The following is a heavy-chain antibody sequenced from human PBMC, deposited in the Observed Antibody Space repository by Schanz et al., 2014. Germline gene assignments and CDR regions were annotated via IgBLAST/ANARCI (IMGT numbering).Heavy chain of an antibody. D-gene: IGHD3-10*01. CDR2: ISSSSSTR. Sequence: EVKMVESGGGLVKPGGSLRLSCAASGFNFSSYSLNWVRQAPGKGLEWVSYISSSSSTRYYADSVKGRFTISRDNAKNSLFLQMNSLRAEDTAVYYCARPALWFGDNCFDPWGQGTLVTVSS. J-gene: IGHJ5*02. CDR3: ARPALWFGDNCFDP. CDR1: GFNFSSYS. V-gene: IGHV3-48*01.